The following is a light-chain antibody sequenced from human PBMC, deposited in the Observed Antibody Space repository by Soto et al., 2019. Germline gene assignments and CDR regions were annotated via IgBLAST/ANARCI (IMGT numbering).Light chain of an antibody. J-gene: IGKJ2*01. V-gene: IGKV1-39*01. CDR1: QSVSNY. Sequence: DIQMTQSPSSLSASVGDRVTITCRASQSVSNYLNWFQHKPGRAPKLLIHTASTLRSGVPSRFSGSGSGADFTLTISSLQREDFAPYYCQQSYTTPFTFGQGTELEIK. CDR3: QQSYTTPFT. CDR2: TAS.